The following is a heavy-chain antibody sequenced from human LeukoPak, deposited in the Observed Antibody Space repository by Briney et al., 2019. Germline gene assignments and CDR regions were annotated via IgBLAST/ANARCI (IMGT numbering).Heavy chain of an antibody. V-gene: IGHV1-69*13. Sequence: GASVKVSCKASGGTFSSYAISWVRQAPGQGLEWMGGIIPIFGTANYAQKFQGRVTITADESTSTAYMELSSLGSEDTAVYYCARGYCSGGSCLGYYYYYMDVWGKGTTVTISS. D-gene: IGHD2-15*01. CDR3: ARGYCSGGSCLGYYYYYMDV. CDR1: GGTFSSYA. CDR2: IIPIFGTA. J-gene: IGHJ6*03.